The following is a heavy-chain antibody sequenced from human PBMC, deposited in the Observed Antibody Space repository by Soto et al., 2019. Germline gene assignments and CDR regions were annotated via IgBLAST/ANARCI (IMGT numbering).Heavy chain of an antibody. D-gene: IGHD6-13*01. CDR3: ARDVLFIAAAGHEYFQH. Sequence: QVQLVQSGAEVKKPGASVKVSCKASGYTFTSYGIIWVRQAPGQGLEWMGWISAYNGNTNYAQKLQGRVTMTTDTSTSTAYMELRSLRSDDTAVYYCARDVLFIAAAGHEYFQHWGQGTLVTVSS. J-gene: IGHJ1*01. CDR1: GYTFTSYG. CDR2: ISAYNGNT. V-gene: IGHV1-18*01.